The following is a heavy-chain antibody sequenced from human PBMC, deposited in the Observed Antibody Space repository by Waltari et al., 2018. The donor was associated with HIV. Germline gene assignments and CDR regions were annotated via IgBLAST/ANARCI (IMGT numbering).Heavy chain of an antibody. D-gene: IGHD1-1*01. CDR3: ASGELERLQIFDYYYGMDV. J-gene: IGHJ6*02. CDR1: GYTFTSYA. Sequence: QVQLVQSGAEVKKPGASVKVSCKASGYTFTSYAMHWVRQAPGQRLEWMGWINAGNGNTKYSQKFQGRVTITRDTSASTAYMELSSLRSEDTAVYYCASGELERLQIFDYYYGMDVWGQGTTVTVSS. CDR2: INAGNGNT. V-gene: IGHV1-3*01.